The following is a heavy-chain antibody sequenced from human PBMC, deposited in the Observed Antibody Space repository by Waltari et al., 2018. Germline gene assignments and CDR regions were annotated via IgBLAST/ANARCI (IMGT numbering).Heavy chain of an antibody. CDR3: AVQRDILTGYYPLFDY. CDR2: INPNSGCT. CDR1: GYTFTGYY. Sequence: QVQLVQSGAEVKKPGASVKVSCTASGYTFTGYYMHWVRQAPGQGLEWMGWINPNSGCTNYAQKFQGRVTMTRDTSISTAYMELSRLRSDDTAVYYCAVQRDILTGYYPLFDYWGQGTLVTVSS. D-gene: IGHD3-9*01. J-gene: IGHJ4*02. V-gene: IGHV1-2*02.